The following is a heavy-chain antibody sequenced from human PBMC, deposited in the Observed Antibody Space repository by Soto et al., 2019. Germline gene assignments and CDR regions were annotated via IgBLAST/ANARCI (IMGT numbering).Heavy chain of an antibody. Sequence: LSPTCTVSGGSISSYYWSWIRQPPGKGLEWIGYIYYSGSTNYNPSLKSRVTISVDTSKNQFSLKLSSVTAADTAVYYCARAGGRVYYYGMDVWGQGTTVTVSS. CDR1: GGSISSYY. V-gene: IGHV4-59*08. D-gene: IGHD2-15*01. CDR2: IYYSGST. J-gene: IGHJ6*02. CDR3: ARAGGRVYYYGMDV.